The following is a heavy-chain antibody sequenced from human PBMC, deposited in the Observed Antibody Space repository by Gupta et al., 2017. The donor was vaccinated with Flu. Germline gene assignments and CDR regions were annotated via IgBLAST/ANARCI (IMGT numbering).Heavy chain of an antibody. CDR3: ASAIAASD. CDR2: IRSKPKGSAT. J-gene: IGHJ4*02. V-gene: IGHV3-73*02. Sequence: EVQLVESGGGLVQPGGSLKLSCAASGFTFSDSTMHWIRQASGRGLEWVGRIRSKPKGSATAYAASVKGRFTISRDDANSAVFLQMNSLKTEDTAVCYCASAIAASDWGQGTLVTVS. D-gene: IGHD6-25*01. CDR1: GFTFSDST.